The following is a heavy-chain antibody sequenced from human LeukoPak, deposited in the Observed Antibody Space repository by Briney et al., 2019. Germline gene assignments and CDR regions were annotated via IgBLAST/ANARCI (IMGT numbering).Heavy chain of an antibody. Sequence: PSGTLSLTCSVSGGSMNSTNWWSWVRQAPGKGLEWVSAISGSGGSTYYADSVKGRFTISRDNSKNTLYLQMNSLRAEDTAVYYCAKDQVAYCSGGSCYEFDYWGQGTLVTVSS. D-gene: IGHD2-15*01. J-gene: IGHJ4*02. V-gene: IGHV3-23*01. CDR3: AKDQVAYCSGGSCYEFDY. CDR1: GGSMNSTN. CDR2: ISGSGGST.